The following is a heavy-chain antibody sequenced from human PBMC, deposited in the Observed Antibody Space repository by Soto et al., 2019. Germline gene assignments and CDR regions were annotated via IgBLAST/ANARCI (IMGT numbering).Heavy chain of an antibody. J-gene: IGHJ4*02. CDR1: GFTVSNNY. D-gene: IGHD3-22*01. CDR3: AREFYDSRRYLAPD. V-gene: IGHV3-66*01. Sequence: GGSLRLSCAASGFTVSNNYMSWVRQAPGKGLEWVSVIYSSGSTYYADSVKGRFTISRDNSKNTLYLQMNNLRAEDTAVYYCAREFYDSRRYLAPDWGQGTLVTVSS. CDR2: IYSSGST.